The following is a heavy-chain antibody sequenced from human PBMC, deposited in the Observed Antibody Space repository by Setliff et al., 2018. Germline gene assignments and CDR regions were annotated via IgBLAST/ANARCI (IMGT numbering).Heavy chain of an antibody. CDR3: FGAGTCSY. J-gene: IGHJ4*02. Sequence: AGGSLRLSCGASGFTYKNDWVSWVRQAPGKGLEWLASINPDGSEKYYVDSVKGRFTISRDNARNSLSLQMNSLRTEDTAVYYCFGAGTCSYWGQGTLVTVS. V-gene: IGHV3-7*01. CDR1: GFTYKNDW. D-gene: IGHD3-10*01. CDR2: INPDGSEK.